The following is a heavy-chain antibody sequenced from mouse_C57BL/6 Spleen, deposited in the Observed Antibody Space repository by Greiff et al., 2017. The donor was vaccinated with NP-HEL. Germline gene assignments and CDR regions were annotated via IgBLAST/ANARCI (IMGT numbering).Heavy chain of an antibody. D-gene: IGHD1-1*01. CDR1: GYAFSSSW. Sequence: VQLQQSGPELVKPGASVKISCKASGYAFSSSWMNWVKQRPGKGLEWIGRIYPGDGDTNYNGKFKGKATLTADKSSSTAYMQLSSLTSEDSAVYFCARGREYYYDFDYWGQGTTLTVSS. J-gene: IGHJ2*01. V-gene: IGHV1-82*01. CDR2: IYPGDGDT. CDR3: ARGREYYYDFDY.